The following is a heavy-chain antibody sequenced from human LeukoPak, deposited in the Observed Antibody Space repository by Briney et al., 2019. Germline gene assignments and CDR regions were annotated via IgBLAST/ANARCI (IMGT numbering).Heavy chain of an antibody. D-gene: IGHD5-12*01. CDR2: ISWNSGSI. CDR1: GFTFDDYA. V-gene: IGHV3-9*01. Sequence: GGLVQPVMSLRLSCASSGFTFDDYAVRWVREAPGKGLEWVSGISWNSGSIGYADSVKGPFTISRDNAKNSLYLQMNSLRAEDTALYYCAKGGGYDRGSDAFDIWGQGTMVTVSS. CDR3: AKGGGYDRGSDAFDI. J-gene: IGHJ3*02.